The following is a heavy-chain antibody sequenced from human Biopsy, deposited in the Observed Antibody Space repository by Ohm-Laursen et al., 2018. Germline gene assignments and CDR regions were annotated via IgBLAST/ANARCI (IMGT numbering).Heavy chain of an antibody. CDR1: RGSISSYF. J-gene: IGHJ4*02. D-gene: IGHD3-22*01. CDR2: VSYSGNT. CDR3: AAYYYDSSGYFYAFHY. V-gene: IGHV4-59*08. Sequence: GTLSLTCTVSRGSISSYFWSWIRQPLGKGLEWIGYVSYSGNTKYNPSLKSRVIISADTSKNQFSLKLSSVTAADTAMYYCAAYYYDSSGYFYAFHYWGQGTLVTVSS.